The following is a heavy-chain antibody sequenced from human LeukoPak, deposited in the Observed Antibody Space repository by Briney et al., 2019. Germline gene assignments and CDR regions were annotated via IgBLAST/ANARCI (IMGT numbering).Heavy chain of an antibody. CDR1: GGSISSYY. J-gene: IGHJ3*02. D-gene: IGHD1-26*01. CDR3: ASQWEDALDI. V-gene: IGHV4-59*01. CDR2: IYYSGST. Sequence: SETLSLTCTVPGGSISSYYWSWIRQPPEKGLEWIGYIYYSGSTNYNPSLKSRVTISVDTSKNQFSLKLSSVTAADTAVYYYASQWEDALDIWGQGTMVTVSS.